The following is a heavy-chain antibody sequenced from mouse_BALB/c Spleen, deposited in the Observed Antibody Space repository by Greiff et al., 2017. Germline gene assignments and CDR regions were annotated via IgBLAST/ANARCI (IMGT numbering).Heavy chain of an antibody. CDR2: ISYDGSN. CDR1: GYSITSGYY. CDR3: AREELTGTLDY. Sequence: DVKLVESGPGLVKPSQSLSLTCSVTGYSITSGYYWNWIRQFPGNKLEWMGYISYDGSNNYNPSLKNRISITRDTAKNQFFLKGNSVTTEDKDTYDCAREELTGTLDYWGQGTTLTVSS. J-gene: IGHJ2*01. D-gene: IGHD4-1*01. V-gene: IGHV3-6*02.